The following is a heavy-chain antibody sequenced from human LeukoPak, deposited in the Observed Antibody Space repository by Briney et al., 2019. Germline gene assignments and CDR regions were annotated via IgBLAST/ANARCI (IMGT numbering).Heavy chain of an antibody. J-gene: IGHJ6*02. V-gene: IGHV4-34*01. CDR2: INHSGST. CDR3: AVFPGMDV. CDR1: GGSFSGYY. Sequence: SETLSLTCAVYGGSFSGYYWSWIRQPPGKGLEWIGEINHSGSTNYNPSLKSRVTISVDTSKNQFSLKLSSVTAADTAVYYRAVFPGMDVWGQGTTVTVSS.